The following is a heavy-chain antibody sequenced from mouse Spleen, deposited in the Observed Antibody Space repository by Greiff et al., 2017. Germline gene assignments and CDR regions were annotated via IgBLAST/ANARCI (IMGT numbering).Heavy chain of an antibody. Sequence: VQLKESGGDLVKPGGSLKLSCAASGFTFSSYGMSWVRQTPDKRLEWVATISSGGSYTYYPDSVKGRFTISRDNAKNTLYLQMSSLKSEDTAMYYCASDDYDRYFDVWGTGTTVTVSS. D-gene: IGHD2-4*01. CDR3: ASDDYDRYFDV. J-gene: IGHJ1*03. CDR1: GFTFSSYG. V-gene: IGHV5-6*01. CDR2: ISSGGSYT.